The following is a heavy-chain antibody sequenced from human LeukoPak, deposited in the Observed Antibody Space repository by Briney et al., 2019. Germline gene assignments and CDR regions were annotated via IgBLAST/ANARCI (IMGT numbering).Heavy chain of an antibody. CDR1: GFTFSSFW. V-gene: IGHV3-74*01. Sequence: GGSLRLSCAASGFTFSSFWMHWVRQAPGKGLVWVSRINSDGSSISYVDSVKGRFTISRDNAKNTLYLQMNSLRVEDTAVYYCARDAVDTANAVWGQGTTVTVSS. CDR2: INSDGSSI. D-gene: IGHD5-18*01. J-gene: IGHJ6*02. CDR3: ARDAVDTANAV.